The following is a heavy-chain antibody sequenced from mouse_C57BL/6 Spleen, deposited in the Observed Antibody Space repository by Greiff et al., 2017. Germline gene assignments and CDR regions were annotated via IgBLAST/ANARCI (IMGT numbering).Heavy chain of an antibody. CDR1: GYTFTSYW. V-gene: IGHV1-50*01. Sequence: VQLQQPGAELVKPGASVKLSCKASGYTFTSYWMQWVKQRPGQGLEWIGEIDPSDSYTNYNQKFKGKATLTVDTSSSTAYMQLSSLTSEDSAVDYCATRIYFDVWGTGTTGTVSS. J-gene: IGHJ1*03. CDR2: IDPSDSYT. CDR3: ATRIYFDV.